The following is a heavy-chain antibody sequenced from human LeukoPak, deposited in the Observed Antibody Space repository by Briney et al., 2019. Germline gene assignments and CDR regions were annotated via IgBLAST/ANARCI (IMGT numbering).Heavy chain of an antibody. CDR3: ARGGLSGSGSIDY. Sequence: ASVTVSCKASGFTFTSHGFTWGRQAPGQGMEWMGWISAYNGKRNYAQKLQGRVTMSTDTSTSTVYMQLRSLRSDDTALYYCARGGLSGSGSIDYWGQGTLVTVSS. CDR2: ISAYNGKR. CDR1: GFTFTSHG. J-gene: IGHJ4*02. V-gene: IGHV1-18*04. D-gene: IGHD3-10*01.